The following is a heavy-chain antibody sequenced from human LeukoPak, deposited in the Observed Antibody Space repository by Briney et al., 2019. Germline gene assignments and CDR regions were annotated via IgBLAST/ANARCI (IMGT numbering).Heavy chain of an antibody. Sequence: GGSLRLSCAASGFTFDDYAMHWVRQAPGKGLEWVSLISGDGGSTYYADSVKGRFTISRDNSKNSLYLQMNSLRAEDTAVYYCARSWYRSFDIWGQGTMVTVSS. CDR3: ARSWYRSFDI. D-gene: IGHD1-1*01. CDR2: ISGDGGST. CDR1: GFTFDDYA. V-gene: IGHV3-43*02. J-gene: IGHJ3*02.